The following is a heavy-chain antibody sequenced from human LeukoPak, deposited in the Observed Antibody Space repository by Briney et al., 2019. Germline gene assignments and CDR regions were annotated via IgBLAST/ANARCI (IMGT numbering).Heavy chain of an antibody. CDR2: IYSGGST. D-gene: IGHD3-22*01. CDR1: GFSVSSNY. V-gene: IGHV3-66*02. CDR3: ARGDQNYYDSSLVY. J-gene: IGHJ4*02. Sequence: GGSLRLSCAASGFSVSSNYMSWVRQAPGKGLGWVSVIYSGGSTYYADSVKGRFTISRDNSKNTPYLQMNSLRAEDTAVYYCARGDQNYYDSSLVYWGQGTLVTVSS.